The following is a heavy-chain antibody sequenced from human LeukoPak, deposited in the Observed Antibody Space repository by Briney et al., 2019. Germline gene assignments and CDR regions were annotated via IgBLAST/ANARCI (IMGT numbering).Heavy chain of an antibody. J-gene: IGHJ4*02. CDR3: ARATRIYSSGWYYSFDY. Sequence: GGSLRLSCAASGFTFSTYWMHWVRQAPGKGLVWVSHINGDGSGATYADSVKGRFTISRDNAKNTLYLHMNSLRAEDTAVYYCARATRIYSSGWYYSFDYWGQGTLVTVSS. D-gene: IGHD6-19*01. V-gene: IGHV3-74*01. CDR1: GFTFSTYW. CDR2: INGDGSGA.